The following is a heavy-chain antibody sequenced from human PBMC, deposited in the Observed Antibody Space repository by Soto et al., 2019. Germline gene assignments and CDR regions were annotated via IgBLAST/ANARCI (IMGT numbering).Heavy chain of an antibody. V-gene: IGHV4-30-2*01. CDR1: GGSISDSSSS. J-gene: IGHJ4*02. CDR2: IFHSGNT. CDR3: ARGLYSSGHYFDY. Sequence: PSETLSLTCAVSGGSISDSSSSWSWIRQPPGRGLEWIGYIFHSGNTYYNPSLKSRVTISVDRARNQFSLKLSSETAADTAVYYCARGLYSSGHYFDYWGQGILVTVSS. D-gene: IGHD3-10*01.